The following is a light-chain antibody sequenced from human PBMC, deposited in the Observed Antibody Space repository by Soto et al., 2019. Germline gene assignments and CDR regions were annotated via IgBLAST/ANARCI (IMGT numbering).Light chain of an antibody. CDR3: QMYNNWVGT. J-gene: IGKJ4*01. CDR2: GAA. Sequence: DIVMTQSPDVPSVSPGERATLSCKANQSISSNLAWYQQKPGQAPRLLIYGAATRATGIPARFSGSGSGTDFTLTINSLQSEDVAVYYCQMYNNWVGTFGGGTKVDIK. CDR1: QSISSN. V-gene: IGKV3-15*01.